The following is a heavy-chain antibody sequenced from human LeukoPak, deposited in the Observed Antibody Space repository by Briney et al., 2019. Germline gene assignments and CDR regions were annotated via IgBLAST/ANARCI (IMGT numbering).Heavy chain of an antibody. CDR3: ARLRKQARDYYYYMDV. CDR2: IYPGDSDT. Sequence: GASLKISCKGSGSSFTSYWIGWVRQMPGKGLEWMGIIYPGDSDTRYSPSFQGQVTISADKSISTAYLQWSSLKASDTAMYYCARLRKQARDYYYYMDVWGKGTTVTVSS. CDR1: GSSFTSYW. J-gene: IGHJ6*03. D-gene: IGHD5-12*01. V-gene: IGHV5-51*01.